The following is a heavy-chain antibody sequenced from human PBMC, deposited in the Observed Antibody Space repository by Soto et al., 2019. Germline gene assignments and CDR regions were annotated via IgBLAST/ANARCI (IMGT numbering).Heavy chain of an antibody. V-gene: IGHV1-18*01. CDR2: ISAYDGKT. CDR3: ARDPHEFWTSYWFDP. CDR1: GYTFNTYG. J-gene: IGHJ5*02. Sequence: ASVKVSCKTSGYTFNTYGINWVRQAPGQGLELMGWISAYDGKTTYAEKFQGRVTLTTDTSTSTAYMELRSLRSDDTALYYSARDPHEFWTSYWFDPWGQGTPVTVSS. D-gene: IGHD3-3*01.